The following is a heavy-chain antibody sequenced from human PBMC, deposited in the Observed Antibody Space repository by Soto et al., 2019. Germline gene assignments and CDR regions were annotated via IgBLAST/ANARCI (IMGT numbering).Heavy chain of an antibody. J-gene: IGHJ4*02. CDR1: GGSISSSSYY. CDR3: ARLEGDTNYYDSSGYYYFDY. Sequence: SETLSLTCTVSGGSISSSSYYWGWIRQPPGKGLEWIGSIYYSGSTYYNPSLKSRVTISVDTSKNQFSLKLSSVTAADTAVYYCARLEGDTNYYDSSGYYYFDYWGQGTLVTVSS. CDR2: IYYSGST. V-gene: IGHV4-39*01. D-gene: IGHD3-22*01.